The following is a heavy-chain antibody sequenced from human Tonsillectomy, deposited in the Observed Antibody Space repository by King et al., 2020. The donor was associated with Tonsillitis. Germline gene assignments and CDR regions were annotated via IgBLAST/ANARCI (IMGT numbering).Heavy chain of an antibody. J-gene: IGHJ3*02. CDR3: AKDGTKWERAFDI. D-gene: IGHD1-26*01. CDR1: GFTFSSYG. V-gene: IGHV3-30*18. Sequence: QLVQSGGGVVQPGRSLRLSCAASGFTFSSYGMHWVRQAPGKGLEWVAVISYDGSNKYYADSVKGRFTISRDNSKNTLYLQMNSLRAEDTAVYYCAKDGTKWERAFDIWGQGTMVTVSS. CDR2: ISYDGSNK.